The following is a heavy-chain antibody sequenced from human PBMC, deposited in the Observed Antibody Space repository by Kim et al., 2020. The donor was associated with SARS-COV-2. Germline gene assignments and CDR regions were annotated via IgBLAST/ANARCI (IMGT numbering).Heavy chain of an antibody. J-gene: IGHJ4*02. CDR1: GGSISRYY. CDR2: IYYSGST. V-gene: IGHV4-59*13. Sequence: SDTLSLTCTVSGGSISRYYWSWIRQPPGKGLEWIGYIYYSGSTNYNPSLKSRVTISVDTYKNQFSLKLSSVTAADTAVYYCARGLYSGSYFYFDYWGQGT. CDR3: ARGLYSGSYFYFDY. D-gene: IGHD1-26*01.